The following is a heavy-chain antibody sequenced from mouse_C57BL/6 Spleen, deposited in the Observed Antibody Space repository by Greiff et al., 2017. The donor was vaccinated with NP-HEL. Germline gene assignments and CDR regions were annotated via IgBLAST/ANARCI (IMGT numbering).Heavy chain of an antibody. D-gene: IGHD1-1*01. V-gene: IGHV3-8*01. CDR3: ATTVVAPRYFDV. Sequence: DVKLVESGPGLAKPSQTLSLTCSVTGYSITSDYWNWIRKFPGNKLEYMGYISYSGSTYYNPSLKSRISITRDTSKNQYYLQLNSVTTEDTATYYCATTVVAPRYFDVWGTGTTVTVSS. J-gene: IGHJ1*03. CDR2: ISYSGST. CDR1: GYSITSDY.